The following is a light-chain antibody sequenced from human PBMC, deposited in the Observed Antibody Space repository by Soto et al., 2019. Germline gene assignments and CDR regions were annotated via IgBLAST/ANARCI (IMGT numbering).Light chain of an antibody. V-gene: IGKV1-5*03. J-gene: IGKJ4*01. CDR1: QSISIW. Sequence: DIQMTQSPSTLSASVGDRVTITCRASQSISIWLAWYQQKPGKAPNLLIYKASSLESGVPSRFSGSGSVTEFTFTISSLQPDDFATYYCQQYNSFPLTFGGGTKVEI. CDR2: KAS. CDR3: QQYNSFPLT.